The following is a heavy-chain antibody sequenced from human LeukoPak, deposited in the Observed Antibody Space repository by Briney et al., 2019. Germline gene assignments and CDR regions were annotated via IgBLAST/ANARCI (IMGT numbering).Heavy chain of an antibody. Sequence: SETLSLTCTVSGVSISSYYWSWIRQPPGKGLEWIGYIYYSGSTNYNPSLKSRVTISVDTSKNQFSLKLSSVTAADTAVYYCARVEYYDFWSGYYPYNWFDPRGQGTLVTVSS. CDR2: IYYSGST. V-gene: IGHV4-59*01. CDR3: ARVEYYDFWSGYYPYNWFDP. J-gene: IGHJ5*02. CDR1: GVSISSYY. D-gene: IGHD3-3*01.